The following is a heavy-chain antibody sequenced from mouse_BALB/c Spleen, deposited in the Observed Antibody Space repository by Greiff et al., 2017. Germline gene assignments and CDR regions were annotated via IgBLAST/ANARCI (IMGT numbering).Heavy chain of an antibody. CDR3: ARKEITTASFDY. Sequence: LQESGAELARPGASVKLSCKASGYTFTSYWMQWVKQRPGQGLEWIGAIYPGDGDTRYSQKFKGKATLTADKSSSTAYMQLSSLASEDSAVYYCARKEITTASFDYWGQGTTLTVSS. V-gene: IGHV1-87*01. CDR1: GYTFTSYW. D-gene: IGHD1-2*01. CDR2: IYPGDGDT. J-gene: IGHJ2*01.